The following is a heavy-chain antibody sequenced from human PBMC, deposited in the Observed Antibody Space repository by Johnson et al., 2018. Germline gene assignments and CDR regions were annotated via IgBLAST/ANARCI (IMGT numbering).Heavy chain of an antibody. J-gene: IGHJ6*02. CDR2: LHPHTGAR. V-gene: IGHV1-8*01. D-gene: IGHD2-21*01. Sequence: HVQLVQSGAEVRKXGASXKVXCKASGYTFTSYDLSRVRQATGQGPEWMGWLHPHTGARGYAQKFQGRVTMTRDTSMSTAYMELSRLTCEDTAVYYCARALVVLTPYCMDVWGQGTTVIVSS. CDR3: ARALVVLTPYCMDV. CDR1: GYTFTSYD.